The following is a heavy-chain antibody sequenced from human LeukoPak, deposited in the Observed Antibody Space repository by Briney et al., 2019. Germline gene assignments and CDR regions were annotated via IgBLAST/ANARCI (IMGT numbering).Heavy chain of an antibody. CDR2: ISSSSSYT. D-gene: IGHD3-3*01. Sequence: KTGGSQRLSCAASGFTFSDYYMSWIRQAPGKGLEWVSYISSSSSYTNYADSVKGRFTISRDNAKNSLYLQMNSLRAEDTAVYYCASTIFGVVTHDAFDIWGQGTMVTVSS. V-gene: IGHV3-11*06. J-gene: IGHJ3*02. CDR1: GFTFSDYY. CDR3: ASTIFGVVTHDAFDI.